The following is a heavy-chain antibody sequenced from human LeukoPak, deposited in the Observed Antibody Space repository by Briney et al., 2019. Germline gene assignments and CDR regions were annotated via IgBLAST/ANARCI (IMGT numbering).Heavy chain of an antibody. Sequence: GGSLRLSCAASGFTFSSYSMNWVRQAPGKGLEWVAVISYDGSNKYYADSVKGRFTISRDNSKNTLYLQMNSLRAEDTAVYYCARDPRDGYNPTAVDYWGQGTLVTVSS. D-gene: IGHD5-24*01. CDR1: GFTFSSYS. V-gene: IGHV3-30*03. CDR2: ISYDGSNK. J-gene: IGHJ4*02. CDR3: ARDPRDGYNPTAVDY.